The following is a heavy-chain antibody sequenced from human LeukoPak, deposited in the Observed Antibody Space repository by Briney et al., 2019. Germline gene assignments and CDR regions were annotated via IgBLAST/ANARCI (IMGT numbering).Heavy chain of an antibody. CDR3: ASTYNWNVPLPDY. V-gene: IGHV1-69*05. J-gene: IGHJ4*02. CDR1: GGTFSSYA. Sequence: SVKVSCKASGGTFSSYAISWVRQAPGQGLDWMGRIIPIFGTANYAQKFQGRVTITTDESTSTAYMELSSLRSEDTAVYYCASTYNWNVPLPDYWGQGTLVTVSS. CDR2: IIPIFGTA. D-gene: IGHD1-1*01.